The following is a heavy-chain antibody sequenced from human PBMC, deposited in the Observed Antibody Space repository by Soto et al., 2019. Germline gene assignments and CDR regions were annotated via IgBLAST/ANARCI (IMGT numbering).Heavy chain of an antibody. Sequence: QVQLQESGPGLVKPSETLSLTCTVSGGSINTYYWSWIRQPPRKGLEWIGYVYSSGNTKYNPSLKSRVTISINTSKNQFSLKLTSVTTADTALYFCARADGSGRYPWYFWSPGTLVLVSS. CDR3: ARADGSGRYPWYF. CDR2: VYSSGNT. CDR1: GGSINTYY. D-gene: IGHD3-10*01. V-gene: IGHV4-59*01. J-gene: IGHJ4*02.